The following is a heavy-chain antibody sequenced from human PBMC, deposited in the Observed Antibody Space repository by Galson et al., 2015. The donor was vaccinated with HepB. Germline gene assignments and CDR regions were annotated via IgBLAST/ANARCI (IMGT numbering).Heavy chain of an antibody. CDR1: GDTFTRPA. Sequence: SVKVSCKASGDTFTRPAFSWVRQAPGQGLEWMGGIIPVSGTTNYAQKFQGRVTITADRSTQTVYMELGGLRSDDTAVYFCARVTHYDTSGFRFGTFAFWGQGTLVTVSS. V-gene: IGHV1-69*06. CDR3: ARVTHYDTSGFRFGTFAF. D-gene: IGHD3-22*01. CDR2: IIPVSGTT. J-gene: IGHJ4*02.